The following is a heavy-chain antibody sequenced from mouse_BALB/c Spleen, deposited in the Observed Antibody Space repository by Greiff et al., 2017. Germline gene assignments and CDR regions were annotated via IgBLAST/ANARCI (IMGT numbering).Heavy chain of an antibody. CDR2: ISTYYGDA. D-gene: IGHD2-4*01. CDR3: AREGLGGAMDY. J-gene: IGHJ4*01. V-gene: IGHV1S137*01. Sequence: VQLQESGAELVRPGVSVKISCKGSGYTFTDYAMHWVKQSHAKSLEWIGVISTYYGDASYNQKFKGKATMTVDKSSSTAYMELARLTSEDSAIYYCAREGLGGAMDYWGQGTSVTVSA. CDR1: GYTFTDYA.